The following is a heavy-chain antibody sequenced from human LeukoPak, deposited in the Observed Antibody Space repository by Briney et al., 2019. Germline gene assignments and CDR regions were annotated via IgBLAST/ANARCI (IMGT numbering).Heavy chain of an antibody. CDR3: AKGRAPEYSSSWYFLTYYYYMDV. D-gene: IGHD6-13*01. CDR1: GGTFSSYA. V-gene: IGHV1-69*06. Sequence: SVKVSCKASGGTFSSYAISWVRQAPGQGLEWMGGIIPIFGTANYAQKFQGRVTITADKSTSTAYMELSSLRAEDTAVYYCAKGRAPEYSSSWYFLTYYYYMDVWGKGTTVTVSS. J-gene: IGHJ6*03. CDR2: IIPIFGTA.